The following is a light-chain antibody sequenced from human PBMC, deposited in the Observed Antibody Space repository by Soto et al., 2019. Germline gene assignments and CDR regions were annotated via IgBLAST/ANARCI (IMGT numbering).Light chain of an antibody. J-gene: IGKJ5*01. CDR3: QQYHNWPPIT. CDR1: QFVSSN. Sequence: EIVITQSPVTLSVSPGERATLSCRASQFVSSNLAWYQQKPGQAPRLLIYGASTRATGIPARFSGSGSGTEFTLTISNLQSEDFAVYFCQQYHNWPPITFGQGTRLEIK. V-gene: IGKV3D-15*01. CDR2: GAS.